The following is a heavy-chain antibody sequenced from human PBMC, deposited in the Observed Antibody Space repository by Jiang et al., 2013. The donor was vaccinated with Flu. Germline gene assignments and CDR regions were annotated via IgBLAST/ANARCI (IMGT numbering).Heavy chain of an antibody. CDR1: VAPSAVVVTT. CDR2: SIIVGAP. CDR3: ARHRTLAGVVIAYNWFDP. Sequence: TLSLTCTVSVAPSAVVVTTGAGSASPQGRGWSGLAVSIIVGAPTVTRPSKSRVTISVDTSKNQFSLKLSSVTAADTAVYYCARHRTLAGVVIAYNWFDPWGQGTLVTVSS. J-gene: IGHJ5*02. D-gene: IGHD2-15*01. V-gene: IGHV4-39*01.